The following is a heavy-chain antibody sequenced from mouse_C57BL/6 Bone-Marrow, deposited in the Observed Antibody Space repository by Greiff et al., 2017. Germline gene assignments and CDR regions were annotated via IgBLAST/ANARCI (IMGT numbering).Heavy chain of an antibody. Sequence: QVQLQQPGAELVMPGASVKLSCKASGYTFTSYWMHWVKQRPGQGLEWIGEIDPSDSYSTYNQKFKGKSTLTVDKSSSTAYMQLSSLTSEDSAVYNCARRGIYYDYDDAMDYWGQGASVTVSS. CDR1: GYTFTSYW. CDR3: ARRGIYYDYDDAMDY. D-gene: IGHD2-4*01. CDR2: IDPSDSYS. V-gene: IGHV1-69*01. J-gene: IGHJ4*01.